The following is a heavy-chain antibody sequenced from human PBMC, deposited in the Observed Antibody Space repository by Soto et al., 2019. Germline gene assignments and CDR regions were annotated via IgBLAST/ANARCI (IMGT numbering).Heavy chain of an antibody. CDR1: GGTFNSYA. V-gene: IGHV1-69*12. CDR3: ARGIGTGSEYSYSYYGVDV. Sequence: QVQLVQSGAEVKMPGSSVKVSCKASGGTFNSYAIDWLRQAPGQGLEWMGGIIPIFGTANYPQKLQGRVKLTADESTRTAYMEPSTLRSEDTAVYSCARGIGTGSEYSYSYYGVDVCGQGTTVTVSS. J-gene: IGHJ6*02. D-gene: IGHD1-1*01. CDR2: IIPIFGTA.